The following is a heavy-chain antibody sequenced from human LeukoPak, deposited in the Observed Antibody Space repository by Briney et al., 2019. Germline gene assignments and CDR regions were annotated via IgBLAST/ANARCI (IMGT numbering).Heavy chain of an antibody. D-gene: IGHD3-3*01. Sequence: PGGSLRLSCTASGFTFGDYAMSWVRQAPGKGLEWVGLIRSKAYGGTTEYAASVKGRFTISRDDSKSIAYLQMNSLKTEDTAVYYCMRSYYDFWSGSPPDAFDIWGQGTMVTVSS. J-gene: IGHJ3*02. CDR1: GFTFGDYA. CDR3: MRSYYDFWSGSPPDAFDI. V-gene: IGHV3-49*04. CDR2: IRSKAYGGTT.